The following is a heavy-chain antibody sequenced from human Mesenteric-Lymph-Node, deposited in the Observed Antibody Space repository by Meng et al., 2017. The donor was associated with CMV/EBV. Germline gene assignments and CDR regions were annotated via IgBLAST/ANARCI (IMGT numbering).Heavy chain of an antibody. D-gene: IGHD1/OR15-1a*01. CDR3: AREHEGYYFDY. Sequence: GESLKISCAASGFGVSRNYMNWVRQAPGKGLEWVSSLKTGGDTYYADSVKGRFTISRDTSRNTLFLEMNSLRTEDTALYFCAREHEGYYFDYWGQGTTVTVSS. CDR2: LKTGGDT. J-gene: IGHJ4*02. CDR1: GFGVSRNY. V-gene: IGHV3-66*02.